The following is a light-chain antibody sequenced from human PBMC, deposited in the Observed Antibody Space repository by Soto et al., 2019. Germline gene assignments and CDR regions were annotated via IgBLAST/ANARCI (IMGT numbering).Light chain of an antibody. CDR2: EVN. Sequence: QSVLTQPPSASGSPGQSVAISCTGTSSDVGGSNYVSWYQHHPGKAPKLMIYEVNKRPSGVPNRFSGSKSGNTASLTVSGLQAEDEADYYCSSFAGINNPLVFGGGTKVTVL. CDR3: SSFAGINNPLV. V-gene: IGLV2-8*01. J-gene: IGLJ2*01. CDR1: SSDVGGSNY.